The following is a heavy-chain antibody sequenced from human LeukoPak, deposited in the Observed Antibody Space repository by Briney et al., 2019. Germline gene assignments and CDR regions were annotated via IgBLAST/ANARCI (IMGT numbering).Heavy chain of an antibody. D-gene: IGHD2-2*01. V-gene: IGHV3-23*01. CDR2: ISGSGGST. Sequence: GGSLRLSCAASGFTFSSYAMSWVRQAPGKGLEWVSAISGSGGSTYYADSVQGRFTISRDNSKNTLYLQMNSLRAEDTAVYYCARKGSTKVVIPFGFDYWGQGTLVTVSS. CDR1: GFTFSSYA. J-gene: IGHJ4*02. CDR3: ARKGSTKVVIPFGFDY.